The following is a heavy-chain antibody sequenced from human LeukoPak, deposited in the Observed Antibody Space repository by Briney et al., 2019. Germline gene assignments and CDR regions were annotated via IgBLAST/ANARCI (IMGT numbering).Heavy chain of an antibody. Sequence: PGGSLRLSCTASGFPFSSYWMTWVRQAPGKGLEWVANIKLDGSVINYVDSVEGRFTISRDNAKNSLYLQMTNLRVEDTALYYCAKDSYSKGDYWGQGTLVTVSS. CDR2: IKLDGSVI. V-gene: IGHV3-7*01. J-gene: IGHJ4*02. D-gene: IGHD6-13*01. CDR1: GFPFSSYW. CDR3: AKDSYSKGDY.